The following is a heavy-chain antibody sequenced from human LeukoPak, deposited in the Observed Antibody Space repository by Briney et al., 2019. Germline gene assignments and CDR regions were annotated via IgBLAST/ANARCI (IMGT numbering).Heavy chain of an antibody. CDR3: AAYDSSGYLHYYYGMDV. V-gene: IGHV4-4*02. CDR2: IYHSGST. Sequence: SETLSLTCAVSGGSISSSNWWSWVRQPPGKGLEWIGEIYHSGSTNYNPSLKSRVTISVDKSKNQFSLKLSSVTAADTAVYYCAAYDSSGYLHYYYGMDVWGQGTTVTVSS. D-gene: IGHD3-22*01. CDR1: GGSISSSNW. J-gene: IGHJ6*02.